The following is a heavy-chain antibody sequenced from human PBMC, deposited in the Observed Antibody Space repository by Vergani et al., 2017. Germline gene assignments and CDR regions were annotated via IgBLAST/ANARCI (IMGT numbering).Heavy chain of an antibody. CDR3: ARVGRRWQQLDALGWFDP. V-gene: IGHV1-2*02. Sequence: QVQLVQSGAEVKKPGASVKVSCKASGYTFTGYYMHLVRQAPGQGLEWMGWINPNSGGTNYAQKFQGRVTMTRDTSISTAYMGLSRLRSDDTAVYYCARVGRRWQQLDALGWFDPWGQGTLVTVSS. J-gene: IGHJ5*02. D-gene: IGHD6-13*01. CDR2: INPNSGGT. CDR1: GYTFTGYY.